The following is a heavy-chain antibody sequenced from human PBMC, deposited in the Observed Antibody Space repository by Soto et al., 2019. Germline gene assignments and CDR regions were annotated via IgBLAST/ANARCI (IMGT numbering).Heavy chain of an antibody. V-gene: IGHV3-33*01. Sequence: TGGSLRLSCAASGFTFSSYGMHWVRQAPGKGLEWVAVIWYDGSNKYYADSVKGRFTISRDNSKNTLYLQMNSLRAEDTAVYYCARERSGWYSSDFDYWGQGTLVTVSS. CDR1: GFTFSSYG. CDR2: IWYDGSNK. CDR3: ARERSGWYSSDFDY. D-gene: IGHD6-19*01. J-gene: IGHJ4*02.